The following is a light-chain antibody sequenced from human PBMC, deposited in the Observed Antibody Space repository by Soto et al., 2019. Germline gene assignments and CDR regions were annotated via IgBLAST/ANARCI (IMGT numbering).Light chain of an antibody. CDR1: SSDVGGYNY. CDR3: SSYTSSSTLYV. CDR2: DVS. Sequence: QSALTQPASVSGSPGQSITISCTGTSSDVGGYNYVSWYQQHPGKAPKLTIYDVSNRPSWVSHRFSGSKSGNTASLTISGLQAEDEADYYCSSYTSSSTLYVFGTGTKLTVL. V-gene: IGLV2-14*01. J-gene: IGLJ1*01.